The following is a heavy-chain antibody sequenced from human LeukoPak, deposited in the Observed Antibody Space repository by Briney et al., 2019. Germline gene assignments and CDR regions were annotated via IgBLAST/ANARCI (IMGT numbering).Heavy chain of an antibody. CDR2: INHSGST. Sequence: PSETLSLTCAVYGGSFSGYYWSWIRQPPGKRLEWIGEINHSGSTNYNPSLKSRVTISVDTSKNQFSLKLSSVTAADTAVYYCARGSGWHRLDYWGQGTLVTVSS. J-gene: IGHJ4*02. D-gene: IGHD6-19*01. V-gene: IGHV4-34*01. CDR1: GGSFSGYY. CDR3: ARGSGWHRLDY.